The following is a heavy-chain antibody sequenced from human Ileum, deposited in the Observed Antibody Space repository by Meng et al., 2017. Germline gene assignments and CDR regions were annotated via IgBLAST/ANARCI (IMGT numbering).Heavy chain of an antibody. CDR3: ARDRFSSGSSNWFDP. D-gene: IGHD3-10*01. CDR2: IYYSGST. V-gene: IGHV4-31*01. CDR1: GGSISSGGYY. J-gene: IGHJ5*02. Sequence: QGQPQESGPGLVKPSQTLSLTCTVSGGSISSGGYYWSWIRQHPGKGLEWIGYIYYSGSTYYNPSLKSLVTISVDTSKNQFSLKLSSVTAADTAVYYCARDRFSSGSSNWFDPWGQGTLVTVSS.